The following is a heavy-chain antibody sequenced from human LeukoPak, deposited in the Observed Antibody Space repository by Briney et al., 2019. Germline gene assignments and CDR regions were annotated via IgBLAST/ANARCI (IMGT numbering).Heavy chain of an antibody. CDR1: GYIFTSYW. Sequence: GESLKISCKGSGYIFTSYWIGWVRQMPGKGLEWMGIIYPGDSDTRYSPSFQGQVTISADKSISTAYLQWSSLKASDTAMYHCASPVVAAAGPTHNNRFDPWGQGTLVTVSS. CDR3: ASPVVAAAGPTHNNRFDP. V-gene: IGHV5-51*01. J-gene: IGHJ5*02. CDR2: IYPGDSDT. D-gene: IGHD6-13*01.